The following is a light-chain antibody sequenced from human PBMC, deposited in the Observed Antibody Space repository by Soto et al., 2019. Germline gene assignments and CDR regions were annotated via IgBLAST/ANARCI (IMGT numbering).Light chain of an antibody. CDR1: QSISSW. CDR2: KAS. V-gene: IGKV1-5*03. J-gene: IGKJ2*01. CDR3: QQYHSYSPYT. Sequence: DIQMTQSPSTLSASVVDRVTITCRASQSISSWLAWYQQKPGKAPKLLIYKASSLESGVPSRFSGSESGTEFTLTISSLQPDDFATYYCQQYHSYSPYTFGQGTKLEIK.